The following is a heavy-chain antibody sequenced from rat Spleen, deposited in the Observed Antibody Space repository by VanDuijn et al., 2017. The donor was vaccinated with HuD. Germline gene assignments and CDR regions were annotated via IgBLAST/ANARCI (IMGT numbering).Heavy chain of an antibody. CDR2: ISYEGSST. D-gene: IGHD4-3*01. CDR3: GRGRDWFAY. CDR1: GFTFSDYY. V-gene: IGHV5-22*01. Sequence: EVQLVESGGGLVQPGRSLKLSCAASGFTFSDYYMAWVRQAPKKGLEWVASISYEGSSTYYGDSVKGRFTISRDNAKNTQYLQMDSLRPEDTATYYCGRGRDWFAYWGQGTLVTVSS. J-gene: IGHJ3*01.